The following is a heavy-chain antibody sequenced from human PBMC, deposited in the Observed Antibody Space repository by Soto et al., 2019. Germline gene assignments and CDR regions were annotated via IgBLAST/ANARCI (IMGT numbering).Heavy chain of an antibody. Sequence: SETLSLTCTVSGGSISSYYWSWIRQPPGKGLEWIGYIYYSGSTNYNPSLKSRVTISGDTSKNQFSLKLSAVTASDTAVYYCARARYYGSGSYYTYYYYMDVWGKGTTVTVSS. J-gene: IGHJ6*03. D-gene: IGHD3-10*01. CDR1: GGSISSYY. CDR3: ARARYYGSGSYYTYYYYMDV. CDR2: IYYSGST. V-gene: IGHV4-59*01.